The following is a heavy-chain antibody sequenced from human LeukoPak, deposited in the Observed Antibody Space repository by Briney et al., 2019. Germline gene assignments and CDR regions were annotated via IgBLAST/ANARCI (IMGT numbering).Heavy chain of an antibody. Sequence: GGSPRLSCAVSGFTFSGFWMSWSRQAPGKGLEWVASINSDGSEGYYADVVKGRFTISRDNSKNTLYLQMNSLRAEDTAVYYCAKDHGDGYNYRGGYFDYWGQGTLVTVSS. CDR3: AKDHGDGYNYRGGYFDY. V-gene: IGHV3-7*01. J-gene: IGHJ4*02. D-gene: IGHD5-24*01. CDR1: GFTFSGFW. CDR2: INSDGSEG.